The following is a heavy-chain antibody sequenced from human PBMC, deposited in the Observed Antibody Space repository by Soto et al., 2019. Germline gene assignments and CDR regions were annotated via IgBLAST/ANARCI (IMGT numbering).Heavy chain of an antibody. CDR1: GGSFSGYY. Sequence: SETLSLTCAVYGGSFSGYYWSWIRQPPGKGLEWIGEINHSGSTNYNPSLKSRVTISVDTSKNQFSLKLSSVTAADTAVYYCARVQIEITGTTGENYGMDVWGQGTTVTVSS. D-gene: IGHD1-20*01. V-gene: IGHV4-34*01. CDR2: INHSGST. CDR3: ARVQIEITGTTGENYGMDV. J-gene: IGHJ6*02.